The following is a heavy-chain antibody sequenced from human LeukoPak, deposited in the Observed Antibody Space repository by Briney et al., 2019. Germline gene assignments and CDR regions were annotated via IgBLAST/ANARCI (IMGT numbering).Heavy chain of an antibody. CDR2: IYSGGST. CDR3: AKDLWDIVVVPAATASGDLLAQFDY. J-gene: IGHJ4*02. V-gene: IGHV3-66*01. Sequence: GGSLRLSCAASGFTVSSNYMSWVRQAPGKGLEWVSVIYSGGSTYYADSVKGRFTISRDNSKNTLYLQMNSLRAEDTAVYYCAKDLWDIVVVPAATASGDLLAQFDYWGQGTLVTVSS. CDR1: GFTVSSNY. D-gene: IGHD2-2*01.